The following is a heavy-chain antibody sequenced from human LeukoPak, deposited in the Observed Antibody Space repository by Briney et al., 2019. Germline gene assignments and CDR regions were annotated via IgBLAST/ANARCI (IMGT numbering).Heavy chain of an antibody. D-gene: IGHD6-6*01. CDR3: ARGSGSYSSSYRFDS. CDR1: GDSVSSNIAA. V-gene: IGHV6-1*01. CDR2: TYYKSKWYN. J-gene: IGHJ4*02. Sequence: QTLSLTCAISGDSVSSNIAAWHWIRQSPSRGLEWLGRTYYKSKWYNDYAVSVKSRITFNPDTSENQFSLHLNSVTPEDTAVYYCARGSGSYSSSYRFDSWGQGTLVTVSS.